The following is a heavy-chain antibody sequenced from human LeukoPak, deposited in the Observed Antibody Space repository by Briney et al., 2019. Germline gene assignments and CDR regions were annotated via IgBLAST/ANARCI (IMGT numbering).Heavy chain of an antibody. CDR2: IIPILGIA. CDR1: GGTFSSYA. CDR3: ARGHGNHYYGSGSYYDYYYGMDV. V-gene: IGHV1-69*04. J-gene: IGHJ6*02. D-gene: IGHD3-10*01. Sequence: SVKVSCKASGGTFSSYAISWVRQAPGQGLEWIGRIIPILGIANYAQKFQGRVTITADKSTSTAYMELSSLRSEDTAVYYCARGHGNHYYGSGSYYDYYYGMDVWGQGTTVTVSS.